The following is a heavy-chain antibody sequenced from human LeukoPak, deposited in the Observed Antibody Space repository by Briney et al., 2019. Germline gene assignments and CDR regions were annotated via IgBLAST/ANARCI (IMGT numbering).Heavy chain of an antibody. CDR3: ARRIAAADYAVATTYYFDY. CDR2: INPNSGGT. V-gene: IGHV1-2*02. CDR1: GYTFTGYY. D-gene: IGHD6-13*01. Sequence: ASVKVSCKASGYTFTGYYMHWVRQAPGQGLEWMGWINPNSGGTNYAQTFQGRVTMTRDTSISTAYMELSRLRSDDTAVYYCARRIAAADYAVATTYYFDYWGQGTLVTVSS. J-gene: IGHJ4*02.